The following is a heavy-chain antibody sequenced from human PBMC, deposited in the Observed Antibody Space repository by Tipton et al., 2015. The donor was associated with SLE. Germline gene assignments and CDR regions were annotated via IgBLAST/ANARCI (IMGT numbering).Heavy chain of an antibody. CDR1: GGSIRSSNY. CDR3: ARVASVGLGRGQFDY. CDR2: IYYSGTT. V-gene: IGHV4-39*07. D-gene: IGHD1-26*01. J-gene: IGHJ4*02. Sequence: PGLVKPSETLSLTCTVSGGSIRSSNYWGWIRQSPGKGLEWIGNIYYSGTTYYNPSLKSRVTISVDTSKNQFSLKVSSVTAADTAVYYCARVASVGLGRGQFDYWGQGTLVTVSS.